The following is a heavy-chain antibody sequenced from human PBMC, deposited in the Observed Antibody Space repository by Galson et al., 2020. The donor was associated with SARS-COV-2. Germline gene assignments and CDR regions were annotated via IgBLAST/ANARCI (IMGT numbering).Heavy chain of an antibody. CDR3: ARETYSDGLPGGLDF. V-gene: IGHV1-2*02. CDR2: INPNSGVT. CDR1: GYTFIGYY. D-gene: IGHD5-18*01. J-gene: IGHJ4*02. Sequence: ASVKVSCKASGYTFIGYYLHWVRQAPGQGLEWVGWINPNSGVTNPAQMLQGRITMTRDTTMSTAYMELSRLRSDDTAIYYCARETYSDGLPGGLDFWAQGTLITVSS.